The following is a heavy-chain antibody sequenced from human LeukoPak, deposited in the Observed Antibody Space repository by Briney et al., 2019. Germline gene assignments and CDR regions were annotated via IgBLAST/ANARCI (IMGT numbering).Heavy chain of an antibody. CDR1: GGSISSGGYY. CDR3: SRGRGLRPFFDY. V-gene: IGHV4-31*03. CDR2: IYYSGST. J-gene: IGHJ4*02. Sequence: SETLSLTCTVSGGSISSGGYYWSWIRQHPGKGLEWIGYIYYSGSTYYNPSLKSRVTISVDTSKNQFSLKLSSVTAADTAVYYCSRGRGLRPFFDYWGQGTLVTVSS.